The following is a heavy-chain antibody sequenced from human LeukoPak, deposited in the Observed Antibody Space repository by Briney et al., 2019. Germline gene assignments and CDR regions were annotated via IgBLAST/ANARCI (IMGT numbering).Heavy chain of an antibody. D-gene: IGHD5-18*01. CDR2: INHSGST. J-gene: IGHJ3*01. CDR3: ARGAPKEIQLWLRLRGVAFDV. Sequence: SETLSLTCAVYGGSFSGYYWSWIRQPPGKGLEWIGEINHSGSTNYNPSLKSRVTISVDTSKNQFSLKLNSVTAADTAVYYCARGAPKEIQLWLRLRGVAFDVWGQGTMVTVSS. V-gene: IGHV4-34*01. CDR1: GGSFSGYY.